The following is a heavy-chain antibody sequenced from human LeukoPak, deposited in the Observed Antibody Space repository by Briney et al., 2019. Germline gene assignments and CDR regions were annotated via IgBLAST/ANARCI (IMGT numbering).Heavy chain of an antibody. CDR1: GFTFSSYA. Sequence: GGSLRLSCAASGFTFSSYAMSWVRQAPGKGLEWVSAISGSGGSTYYADSVKGRFTISGDNSKNTLYPQMNSLRAEDTAVYYCAKDPGCSSTSCYPHGPVDYWGQGTLVTVSS. CDR2: ISGSGGST. J-gene: IGHJ4*02. V-gene: IGHV3-23*01. CDR3: AKDPGCSSTSCYPHGPVDY. D-gene: IGHD2-2*01.